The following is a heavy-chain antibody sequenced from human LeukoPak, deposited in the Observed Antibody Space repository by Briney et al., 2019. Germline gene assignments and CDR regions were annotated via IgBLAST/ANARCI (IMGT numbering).Heavy chain of an antibody. D-gene: IGHD6-13*01. CDR3: ARGRRRNSSSWPYNWFDP. CDR2: INHSGST. Sequence: SETLSLTCAVYGGPFSGYYWSWIRQPPGKGLEWIGEINHSGSTNYNPSLKSRVTISVDTSKNQFSLKLSSVTAADTAVYYCARGRRRNSSSWPYNWFDPWGQGTLVTVSS. J-gene: IGHJ5*02. V-gene: IGHV4-34*01. CDR1: GGPFSGYY.